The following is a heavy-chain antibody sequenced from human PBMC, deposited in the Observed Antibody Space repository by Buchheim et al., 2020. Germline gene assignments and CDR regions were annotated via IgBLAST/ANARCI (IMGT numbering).Heavy chain of an antibody. J-gene: IGHJ4*02. V-gene: IGHV4-34*01. CDR1: GGSFSGYY. D-gene: IGHD2/OR15-2a*01. Sequence: QVQLQQWGAGLLKPSETLSLTCAVYGGSFSGYYWSWIRQPPGKGLEWIGSIYYSGSTYYNPSLKSRVTISVDTSKNQFSLKLSSVTAADTAVYYCARLVKGYFDYWGQGTL. CDR2: IYYSGST. CDR3: ARLVKGYFDY.